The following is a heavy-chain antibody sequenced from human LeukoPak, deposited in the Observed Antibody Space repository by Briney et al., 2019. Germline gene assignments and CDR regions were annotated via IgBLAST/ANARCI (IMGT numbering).Heavy chain of an antibody. CDR3: ARRGHRSSAWSTSLDS. CDR1: SGSITRDY. V-gene: IGHV4-59*08. J-gene: IGHJ4*02. D-gene: IGHD6-19*01. CDR2: IYYSGNT. Sequence: PAETVSLTCTVSSGSITRDYWSWIRQPPGRGLEWIGDIYYSGNTNYNPSLNSRVTISVDTSKNQFSLKLSSVTAADTAAYYCARRGHRSSAWSTSLDSWGQGTL.